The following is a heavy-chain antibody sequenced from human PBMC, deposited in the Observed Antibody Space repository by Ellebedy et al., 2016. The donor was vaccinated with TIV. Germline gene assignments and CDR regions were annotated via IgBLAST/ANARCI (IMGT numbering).Heavy chain of an antibody. CDR2: IIPIFGTA. V-gene: IGHV1-69*06. D-gene: IGHD4-11*01. CDR3: ARARVRNYSYYYGMDV. CDR1: GGTFSSYA. Sequence: SVKVSCXASGGTFSSYAISWVRQAPGQGLEWMGGIIPIFGTANYAQKFQGRVTITADKSTSTAYMELSSLRSEDTAVYYCARARVRNYSYYYGMDVWGQGTTVTVSS. J-gene: IGHJ6*02.